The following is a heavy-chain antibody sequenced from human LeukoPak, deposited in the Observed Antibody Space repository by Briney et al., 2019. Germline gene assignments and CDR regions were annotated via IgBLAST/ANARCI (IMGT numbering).Heavy chain of an antibody. CDR1: GFTFSSYS. CDR2: ISSSSSYI. V-gene: IGHV3-21*01. CDR3: ARDKGGSYGIDY. Sequence: GGSLRLSCAASGFTFSSYSMNWVRQAPGKGLEWVSSISSSSSYIYYADSVKGRFTISRDNAKNSLYLQMKSLRAEDTAVYYCARDKGGSYGIDYWGQGTLVTVSS. J-gene: IGHJ4*02. D-gene: IGHD3-16*01.